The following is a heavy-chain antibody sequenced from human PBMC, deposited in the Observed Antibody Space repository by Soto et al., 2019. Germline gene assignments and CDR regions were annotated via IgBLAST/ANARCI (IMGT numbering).Heavy chain of an antibody. V-gene: IGHV3-23*01. CDR2: ISTDSSRA. J-gene: IGHJ5*01. CDR1: GFTFNTFE. D-gene: IGHD3-16*01. CDR3: VKGGWLDC. Sequence: EVQLLESGGGLVQPGGSLRLSCAASGFTFNTFEMSWVRQAPGRGLEWVSFISTDSSRAYYADAVKGRFTISRDNSKHKLYLQMNSLTAEDTAVYACVKGGWLDCGGQGTLVTVSS.